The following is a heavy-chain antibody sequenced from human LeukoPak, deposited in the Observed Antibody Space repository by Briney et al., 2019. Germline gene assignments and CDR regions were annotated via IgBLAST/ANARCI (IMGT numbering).Heavy chain of an antibody. D-gene: IGHD5-12*01. CDR1: GFTFSSYW. V-gene: IGHV3-74*01. CDR2: IIGVGSKP. J-gene: IGHJ4*02. CDR3: AREGSGYDTGG. Sequence: GESMRLSCAASGFTFSSYWMHWVRQAPGKGLVWVSRIIGVGSKPSYADSVKGRFTISRDNAKNTMYLQMNSLRAEDTAVYYCAREGSGYDTGGWGQGTLVA.